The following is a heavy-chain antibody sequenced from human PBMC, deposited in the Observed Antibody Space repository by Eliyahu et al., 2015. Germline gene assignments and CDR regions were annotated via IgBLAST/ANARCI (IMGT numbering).Heavy chain of an antibody. CDR3: VRDYGAKNYIYFGLDV. J-gene: IGHJ6*02. CDR1: XFXXXXSA. D-gene: IGHD5-24*01. V-gene: IGHV3-33*05. Sequence: QVQLXESGGGVVLPGKSLRLSCLASXFXXXXSAXHWVRQSPGKGLEWLXLISHDGREYYYADSVQGRFTISRDNSRNTLYLKLDNLRREDTALYWCVRDYGAKNYIYFGLDVWGRGTEVTV. CDR2: ISHDGREY.